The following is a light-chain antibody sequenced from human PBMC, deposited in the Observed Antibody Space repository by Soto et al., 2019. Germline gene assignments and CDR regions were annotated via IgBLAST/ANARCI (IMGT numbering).Light chain of an antibody. Sequence: DIQMTQSPSSLSASVGDRISITCRSSQTIRNNLNWYQQRPGQAPKLLIFAASSLHNGVPPRFSGGGSGTHFTLTITTPQPEDAAPYFCQQSFSVPYTFGQGNQVDI. J-gene: IGKJ2*01. CDR1: QTIRNN. CDR2: AAS. V-gene: IGKV1-39*01. CDR3: QQSFSVPYT.